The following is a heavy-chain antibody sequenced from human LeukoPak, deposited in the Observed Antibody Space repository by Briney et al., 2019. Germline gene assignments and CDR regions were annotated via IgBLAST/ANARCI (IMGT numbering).Heavy chain of an antibody. V-gene: IGHV3-11*06. CDR1: GFAFSDYY. Sequence: GGSLRLSCAASGFAFSDYYMTWIRQAPGKGLEWVSYISSGSSYTNQGDAVKGRFTISRDNAKNSLYLQMNSLRVEDTAVYYCARVSSSSTNWFDSWGQGTRVTVSS. D-gene: IGHD6-19*01. J-gene: IGHJ5*01. CDR2: ISSGSSYT. CDR3: ARVSSSSTNWFDS.